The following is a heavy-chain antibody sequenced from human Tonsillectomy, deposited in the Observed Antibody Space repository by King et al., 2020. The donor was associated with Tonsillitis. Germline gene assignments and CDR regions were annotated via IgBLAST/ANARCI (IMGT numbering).Heavy chain of an antibody. CDR3: ARLYCTSTSCYGGLDY. CDR2: ISSSGSYK. V-gene: IGHV3-21*01. D-gene: IGHD2-2*01. Sequence: VQLVESGGGLVKPGGSLRLSCAASEFTFSSYSMKWVRQAPGKGLEWVSSISSSGSYKYYADSVKGRFTISRDNAKNSLYLQMNSLRAEDTAVYYCARLYCTSTSCYGGLDYWGQGTLVTVSS. CDR1: EFTFSSYS. J-gene: IGHJ4*02.